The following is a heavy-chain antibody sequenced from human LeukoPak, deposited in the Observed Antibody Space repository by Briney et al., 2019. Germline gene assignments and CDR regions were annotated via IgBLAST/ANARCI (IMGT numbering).Heavy chain of an antibody. CDR3: ARDLGDATGY. CDR1: GFTTNY. J-gene: IGHJ4*02. Sequence: PGGSLRLSCAVSGFTTNYMSWVRQAPGKGLEWVSVIYSGDTTYYADPVRGRFTISRDISKNTLYLQMNSLRPEDTAVYHCARDLGDATGYWGQGTLVTVSS. D-gene: IGHD3-16*01. V-gene: IGHV3-66*02. CDR2: IYSGDTT.